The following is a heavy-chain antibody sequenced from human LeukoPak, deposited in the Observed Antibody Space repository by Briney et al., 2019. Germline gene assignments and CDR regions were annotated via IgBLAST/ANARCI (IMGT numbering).Heavy chain of an antibody. V-gene: IGHV3-66*01. J-gene: IGHJ4*02. CDR1: LFTVSNNH. D-gene: IGHD2-15*01. Sequence: GGSLSLTCPVCLFTVSNNHMNWVRQAPGKGLEWVSAINDVDTAYYADTVRGRFAISRDSAKNTLYFQMRRLRPGERAVYRWERDVLQSSGGFTAWGQGTLVTVSS. CDR3: ERDVLQSSGGFTA. CDR2: INDVDTA.